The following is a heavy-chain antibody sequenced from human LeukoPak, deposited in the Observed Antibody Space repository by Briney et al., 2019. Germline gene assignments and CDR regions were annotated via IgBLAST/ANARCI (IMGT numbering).Heavy chain of an antibody. D-gene: IGHD5-18*01. J-gene: IGHJ5*02. V-gene: IGHV3-48*03. CDR3: ARDPSLNTAIPS. CDR2: ISSSGSII. CDR1: GFTFSSYE. Sequence: SGGSLRLSCAASGFTFSSYEMNWVRQAPGKGLEWVSYISSSGSIIYYADSMKGRFTISRDNAKNSLYLQMNSLRAEDTAVYYCARDPSLNTAIPSWGQGTLVTVSS.